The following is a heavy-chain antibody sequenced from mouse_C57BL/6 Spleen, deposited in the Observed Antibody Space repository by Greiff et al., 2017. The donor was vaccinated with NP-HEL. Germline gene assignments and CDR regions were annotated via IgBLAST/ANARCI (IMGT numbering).Heavy chain of an antibody. V-gene: IGHV1-54*01. CDR2: INPGSGGT. CDR3: ARYDNSFAY. Sequence: VQLQESGAELVRPGTSVKVSCKASGYAFTNYLIEWVKQRPGQGLEWIGVINPGSGGTNYNEKFKGKATLTADKSSSTAYMQLSSLTSEDSAVYFCARYDNSFAYRGQGTLVTVSA. CDR1: GYAFTNYL. D-gene: IGHD2-1*01. J-gene: IGHJ3*01.